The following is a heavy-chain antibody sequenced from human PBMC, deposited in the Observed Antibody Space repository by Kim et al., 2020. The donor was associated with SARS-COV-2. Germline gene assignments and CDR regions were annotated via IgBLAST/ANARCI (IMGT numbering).Heavy chain of an antibody. CDR3: ARSHYYGRQGDWFDP. D-gene: IGHD3-10*01. CDR1: GYSFTSYW. CDR2: IDPSDSYT. J-gene: IGHJ5*02. Sequence: GESLKISCKGSGYSFTSYWISWVRQMPGKGLEWMGRIDPSDSYTNYSPSFQGHVTISADKSISTAYLQWSSLKASDTAMYYCARSHYYGRQGDWFDPWGQGTLVTVSS. V-gene: IGHV5-10-1*01.